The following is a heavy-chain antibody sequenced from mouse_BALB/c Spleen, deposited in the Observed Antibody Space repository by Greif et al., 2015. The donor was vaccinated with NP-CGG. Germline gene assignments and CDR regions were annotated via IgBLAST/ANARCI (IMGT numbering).Heavy chain of an antibody. CDR1: GFTFSSYA. D-gene: IGHD2-1*01. J-gene: IGHJ4*01. Sequence: EVQVVESGGGLVKPGGSLKLSCAAPGFTFSSYAMSWVRQTPEKRLEWVASISSGGSTYYPDSVKGRFTISRDNARNILYLQMSSLRSEDTAMYYCARNGNYGGYYAMDYWGQGTSVTVSS. CDR2: ISSGGST. V-gene: IGHV5-6-5*01. CDR3: ARNGNYGGYYAMDY.